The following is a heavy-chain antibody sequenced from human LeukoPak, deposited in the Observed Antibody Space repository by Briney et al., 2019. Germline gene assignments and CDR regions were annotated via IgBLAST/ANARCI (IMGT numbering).Heavy chain of an antibody. CDR1: GFTFSSYG. D-gene: IGHD2-2*01. CDR2: IWSDGSTK. CDR3: ARDAATSVGMPHY. Sequence: GRSLRLSCVASGFTFSSYGMHWVRQAPAKGLEWVAIIWSDGSTKYYVGSVKGRFTISRDNSKSTLYLQMNSLRAEDTAVYYCARDAATSVGMPHYWGQGTVVTVSS. V-gene: IGHV3-33*01. J-gene: IGHJ4*02.